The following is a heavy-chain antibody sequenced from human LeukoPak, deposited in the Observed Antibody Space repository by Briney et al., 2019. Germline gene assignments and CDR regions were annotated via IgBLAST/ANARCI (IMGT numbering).Heavy chain of an antibody. CDR1: GGSISGSY. CDR2: IYFTGST. Sequence: PSETLSLTCTVSGGSISGSYWSWIRQPPGEGLEWIVYIYFTGSTNYNPSLKSRVTMSLDTSNNQFSLKLTSLTAADTAVYYCARWVFDGDYVGYYYYGMDVWGQGTTVTVSS. D-gene: IGHD4-17*01. CDR3: ARWVFDGDYVGYYYYGMDV. V-gene: IGHV4-59*01. J-gene: IGHJ6*02.